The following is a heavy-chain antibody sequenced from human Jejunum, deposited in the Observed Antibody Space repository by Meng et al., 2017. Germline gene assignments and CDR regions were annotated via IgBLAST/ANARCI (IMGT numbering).Heavy chain of an antibody. CDR2: IKSNVDGGTT. CDR3: ATPNTNLNGDYYFDY. J-gene: IGHJ4*01. D-gene: IGHD4-17*01. CDR1: GFIFNNAW. V-gene: IGHV3-15*01. Sequence: GESLKISCAASGFIFNNAWMSWVRQAPGKGLEWVGRIKSNVDGGTTDYAAPVKGRFSISRGDSKNTLVLQLNSLKTEDTGVYYCATPNTNLNGDYYFDYWGHGTLVTVSS.